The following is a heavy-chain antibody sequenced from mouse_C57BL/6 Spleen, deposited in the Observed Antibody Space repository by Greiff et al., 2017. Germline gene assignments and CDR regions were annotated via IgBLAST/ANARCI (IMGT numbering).Heavy chain of an antibody. D-gene: IGHD2-4*01. CDR3: ARIVYDYDGFDY. V-gene: IGHV3-6*01. J-gene: IGHJ2*01. Sequence: EVQLQESGPGLVKPSQSLSLTCSVTGYSITSGYYWNWIRQFPGNKLEWMGYISYDGSNNYNPSLKNRISITRDTSKNQFFLKLNSVTTEDTATYYCARIVYDYDGFDYWGQGTTLTVSS. CDR2: ISYDGSN. CDR1: GYSITSGYY.